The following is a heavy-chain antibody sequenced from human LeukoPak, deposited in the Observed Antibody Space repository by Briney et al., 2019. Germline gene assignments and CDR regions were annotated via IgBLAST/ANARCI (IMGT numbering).Heavy chain of an antibody. CDR3: ARVMNRGRNKPFDY. V-gene: IGHV4-59*02. D-gene: IGHD2/OR15-2a*01. Sequence: SETLSPTRSLSGASVSVHYWTSVRQPPGKGLEWIGQIHYSGSTEYNPSLKSRVTISVDRTKNHFSLKLTSVTAADTALYYCARVMNRGRNKPFDYRGQGTLVTVSS. CDR1: GASVSVHY. CDR2: IHYSGST. J-gene: IGHJ4*02.